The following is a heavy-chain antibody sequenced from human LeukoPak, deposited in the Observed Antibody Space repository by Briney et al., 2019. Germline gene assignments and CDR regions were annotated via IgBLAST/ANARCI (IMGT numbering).Heavy chain of an antibody. D-gene: IGHD5-18*01. CDR3: ARHVYSYGSPFDY. J-gene: IGHJ4*02. CDR2: IHNSGGT. V-gene: IGHV4-59*08. Sequence: SETLSLTCTVSGGSISNYDWSWIRQPPGKGLEWIGYIHNSGGTNYNPSLKSRVTISVDTSKNQFSLKLSSVTAADTAVYYCARHVYSYGSPFDYWGQGTLVTVSS. CDR1: GGSISNYD.